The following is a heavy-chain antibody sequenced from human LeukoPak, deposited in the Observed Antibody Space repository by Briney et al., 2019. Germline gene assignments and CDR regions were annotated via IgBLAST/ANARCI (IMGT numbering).Heavy chain of an antibody. CDR2: ITRDGID. CDR3: VSGLIAAAGSSTNY. Sequence: GESLRLSCAASGFTLSSQWMHWVRRAPGKGLVWGSYITRDGIDNYADCGKGRFAISRANSENTLSLQMNSMRADDTAIYYCVSGLIAAAGSSTNYWGPGTLVTVSS. D-gene: IGHD6-13*01. V-gene: IGHV3-74*01. CDR1: GFTLSSQW. J-gene: IGHJ4*02.